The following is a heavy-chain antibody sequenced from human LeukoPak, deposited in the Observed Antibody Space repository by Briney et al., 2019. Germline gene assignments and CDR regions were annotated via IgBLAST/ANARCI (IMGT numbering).Heavy chain of an antibody. J-gene: IGHJ4*02. CDR2: INPNSGGT. CDR3: AKAHTIRANDY. V-gene: IGHV1-2*02. Sequence: ASVKVSCKASGYTFIVYYIHWVRQAPGQGLEWMGWINPNSGGTYFAQKFQGRVTMTRDTSISTAYMELSRLRSDDTAVYYCAKAHTIRANDYWGQGTLVIVSS. D-gene: IGHD5-24*01. CDR1: GYTFIVYY.